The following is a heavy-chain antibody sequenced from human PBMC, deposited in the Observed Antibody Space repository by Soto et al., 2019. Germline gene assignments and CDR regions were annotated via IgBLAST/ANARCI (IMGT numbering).Heavy chain of an antibody. Sequence: ASVKVSCKASGYTFTSYGISWVRQAPGQGLEWMGWISAYNGNTNYAQKLQGRVTMTKDTSTSTAYMGLRSLRSDDTAVYYCARDWMNYSDSSGYYHWGQGPLVTVSS. J-gene: IGHJ5*02. CDR2: ISAYNGNT. CDR1: GYTFTSYG. V-gene: IGHV1-18*04. CDR3: ARDWMNYSDSSGYYH. D-gene: IGHD3-22*01.